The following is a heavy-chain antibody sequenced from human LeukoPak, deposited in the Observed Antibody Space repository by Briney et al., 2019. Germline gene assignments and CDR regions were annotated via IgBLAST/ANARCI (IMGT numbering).Heavy chain of an antibody. J-gene: IGHJ4*02. Sequence: SETLSLTCTVSGDSIRTYHWSWIWQPPGKGLEWIGYIYYSGSTNYNPSLMTRVTISLDTSKNQFSLKLSSVTAADTAVYYCARHRGYTYGRTFDYWGQGSLVTVSS. V-gene: IGHV4-59*08. D-gene: IGHD5-18*01. CDR1: GDSIRTYH. CDR3: ARHRGYTYGRTFDY. CDR2: IYYSGST.